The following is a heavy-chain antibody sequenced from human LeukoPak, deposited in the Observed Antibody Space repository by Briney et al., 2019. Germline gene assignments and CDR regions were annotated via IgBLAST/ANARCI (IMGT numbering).Heavy chain of an antibody. J-gene: IGHJ4*02. CDR2: ISGSGGST. V-gene: IGHV3-23*01. CDR1: GFTFSGSA. CDR3: AKDYYDSGSYYYFDQ. D-gene: IGHD3-10*01. Sequence: GGSLRLSCAASGFTFSGSAMSWVRQAPGKGLEGVSAISGSGGSTKYADSVKGRFTISRDNSKNTVFLQMNSLRAEDTALYYCAKDYYDSGSYYYFDQWGQGTLVTVSS.